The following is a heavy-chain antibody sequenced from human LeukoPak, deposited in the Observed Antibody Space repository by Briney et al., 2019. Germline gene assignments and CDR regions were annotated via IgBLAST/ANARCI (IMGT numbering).Heavy chain of an antibody. V-gene: IGHV3-23*01. J-gene: IGHJ4*02. Sequence: PGGSLRLSCAASGLTFSTYAMSWVRQAPGKGLEWVSSISGRDGSTYYADSVKGRFTISRDNAKNSLYLQMNSLRAEDTAVYYCARRVPADAYFDYWGQGTLVTVSS. CDR3: ARRVPADAYFDY. CDR1: GLTFSTYA. D-gene: IGHD2-2*01. CDR2: ISGRDGST.